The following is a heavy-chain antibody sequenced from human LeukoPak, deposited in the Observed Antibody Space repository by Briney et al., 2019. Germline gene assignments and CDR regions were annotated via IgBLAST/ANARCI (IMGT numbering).Heavy chain of an antibody. V-gene: IGHV4-4*07. Sequence: SETLSLTCTVSGGSISSYYWSWIRKPAGKGLEWIGRIYTSGSTNYNPSLKSRVTMSVDTSKNQFSLKLSSVTAADTAVYYCAREIRITMVRGVNKFDPWGQGTLVTVSS. CDR2: IYTSGST. D-gene: IGHD3-10*01. CDR3: AREIRITMVRGVNKFDP. J-gene: IGHJ5*02. CDR1: GGSISSYY.